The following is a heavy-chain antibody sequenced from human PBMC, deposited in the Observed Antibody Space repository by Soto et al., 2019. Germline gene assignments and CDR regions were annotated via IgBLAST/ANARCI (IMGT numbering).Heavy chain of an antibody. CDR1: GYTFTSYG. Sequence: GASVKFSCKASGYTFTSYGISWVRQAPGQGLEWMGWISAYNGNTNYAQKLQGRVTMTTDTSTSTAYMELRSLRSGDTAVYYCASLTYSSSWLGLFDPWGQGTLVTVSS. CDR3: ASLTYSSSWLGLFDP. J-gene: IGHJ5*02. V-gene: IGHV1-18*04. CDR2: ISAYNGNT. D-gene: IGHD6-13*01.